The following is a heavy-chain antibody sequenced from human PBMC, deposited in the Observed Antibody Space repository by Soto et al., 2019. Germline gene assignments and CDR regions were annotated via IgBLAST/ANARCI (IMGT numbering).Heavy chain of an antibody. D-gene: IGHD3-10*01. V-gene: IGHV4-4*08. CDR3: ASSAGHNGDFFYYKGMDV. Sequence: TSETLSLTCSVSGASIRSYYWHWIRQPPGKGLEWIGYVYTSDYTRYSSSLKSRVTISVDTSKSQFYLRLNSVTAADTAVYYCASSAGHNGDFFYYKGMDVWGQGTTVTVSS. J-gene: IGHJ6*02. CDR1: GASIRSYY. CDR2: VYTSDYT.